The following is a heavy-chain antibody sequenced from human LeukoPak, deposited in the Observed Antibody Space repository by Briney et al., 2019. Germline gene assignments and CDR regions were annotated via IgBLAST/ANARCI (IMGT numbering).Heavy chain of an antibody. J-gene: IGHJ4*02. Sequence: PGRSLRLSCAASGFRFSNYGMHWVRQAPGKGLEWVAVDSYDGSQKYYAASVQGRFTISRGNSRNTLYLHMNSLRPEDTAIYYCAKDRYSAYDKTPFDYWGRGTLVTVSS. CDR3: AKDRYSAYDKTPFDY. D-gene: IGHD5-12*01. CDR2: DSYDGSQK. CDR1: GFRFSNYG. V-gene: IGHV3-30*18.